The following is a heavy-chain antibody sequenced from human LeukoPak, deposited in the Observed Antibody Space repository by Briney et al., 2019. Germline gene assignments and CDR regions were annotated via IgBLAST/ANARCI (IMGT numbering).Heavy chain of an antibody. CDR1: GFTFDDYG. J-gene: IGHJ3*02. CDR2: INWNGGST. CDR3: ARIGAATYAFDI. D-gene: IGHD1-26*01. Sequence: GGSLRLSCAASGFTFDDYGMSWVRQAPGKGLEWVSGINWNGGSTGYADSVKGRFTISRDNAKNTLYLQMNSLRAEDTAVYYCARIGAATYAFDIWGQGTMVTVSS. V-gene: IGHV3-20*04.